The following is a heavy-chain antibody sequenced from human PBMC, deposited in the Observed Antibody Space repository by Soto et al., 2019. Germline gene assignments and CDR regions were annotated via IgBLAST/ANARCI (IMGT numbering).Heavy chain of an antibody. V-gene: IGHV3-30*18. CDR2: VSFDSKNK. J-gene: IGHJ6*02. Sequence: PGGSLRLSCGGSGFSFESYGMHWVRQAPGKGLEWVATVSFDSKNKYYIDSVEGRFTIPRDNSKKMLSLQMTSLRHEDTAVYYCAKESVEATYSYYGMDVWGPGTTVTVSS. CDR3: AKESVEATYSYYGMDV. D-gene: IGHD1-26*01. CDR1: GFSFESYG.